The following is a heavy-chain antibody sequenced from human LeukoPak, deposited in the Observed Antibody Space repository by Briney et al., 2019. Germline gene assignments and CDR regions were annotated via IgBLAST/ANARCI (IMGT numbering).Heavy chain of an antibody. CDR3: ARELGSSGWANWFDP. CDR1: GGSISSYY. D-gene: IGHD6-19*01. CDR2: IYYSGST. J-gene: IGHJ5*02. Sequence: SETLSLTCTVSGGSISSYYWSWIRQPPGKGLEWIGYIYYSGSTNYNPSLKSRVTISVDTSKNQFSLKLSSVTAADTAVYYCARELGSSGWANWFDPWGQGTLVTVSS. V-gene: IGHV4-59*01.